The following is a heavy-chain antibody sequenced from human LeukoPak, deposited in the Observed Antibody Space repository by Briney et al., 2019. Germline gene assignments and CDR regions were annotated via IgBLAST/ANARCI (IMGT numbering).Heavy chain of an antibody. Sequence: GESLKISCTASGFTFSTYAMSWVRQAPGKGLEWVSAISGSGGSTYYVDSVKGRFTISRDNSKNTLYLQMNSLRAEDTAVYYCAKDRTDWGPWGQGTLVTVSS. D-gene: IGHD7-27*01. V-gene: IGHV3-23*01. J-gene: IGHJ5*02. CDR2: ISGSGGST. CDR1: GFTFSTYA. CDR3: AKDRTDWGP.